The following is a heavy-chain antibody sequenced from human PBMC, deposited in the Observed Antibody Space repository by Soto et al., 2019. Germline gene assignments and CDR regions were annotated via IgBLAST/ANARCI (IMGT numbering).Heavy chain of an antibody. CDR1: GITFSNYY. J-gene: IGHJ4*02. V-gene: IGHV3-23*01. CDR3: AKDRLAGGFDY. D-gene: IGHD3-16*01. CDR2: VSTTGSTK. Sequence: PGGSLRLSCAASGITFSNYYMNWIRQAPGKGLEWVSVVSTTGSTKFYADSAQGRFTISRDNARNTVYLQMNSLRADDTAVYYCAKDRLAGGFDYWGQGTLVTVSS.